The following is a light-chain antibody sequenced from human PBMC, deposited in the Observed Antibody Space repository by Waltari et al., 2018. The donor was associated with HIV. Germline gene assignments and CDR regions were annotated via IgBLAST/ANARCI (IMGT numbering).Light chain of an antibody. CDR2: TTS. CDR3: QQSYRMPYT. J-gene: IGKJ2*01. CDR1: QNITTF. Sequence: DIQVTQSPSPLSASLGGRVTIACRASQNITTFLNWYQQRPGRAPKLLIYTTSNLQSGVSSRVRGSGSGTDFVLTVTNLQPEDSATYFCQQSYRMPYTFGQGTK. V-gene: IGKV1-39*01.